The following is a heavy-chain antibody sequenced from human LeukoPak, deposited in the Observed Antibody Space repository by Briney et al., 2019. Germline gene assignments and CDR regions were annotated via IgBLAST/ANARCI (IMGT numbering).Heavy chain of an antibody. CDR3: ARVDQYYDSSGYYHDY. Sequence: TSETLSLTCTVSGVSISSYYWSWIRQPPGKGLEWIGYIYYSGYTNNNPSLKSRVTISVDTSKNQFSLKLSSVTAADTAVYYCARVDQYYDSSGYYHDYWGQGTLVTVSS. D-gene: IGHD3-22*01. V-gene: IGHV4-59*01. J-gene: IGHJ4*02. CDR2: IYYSGYT. CDR1: GVSISSYY.